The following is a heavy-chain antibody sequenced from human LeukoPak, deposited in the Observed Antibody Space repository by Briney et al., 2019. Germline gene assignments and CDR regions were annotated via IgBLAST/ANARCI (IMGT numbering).Heavy chain of an antibody. Sequence: GGSLRLSCTVSGFELSSYWMHWVRQSPGKGLVWVSTFDAEDTVTRYADSVKGRFTISRDNAKNTLYLQMNSLRVEDTAVYYCARDYDYYGSGSYYGYYYYMDVWGKGTTVTISS. CDR2: FDAEDTVT. D-gene: IGHD3-10*01. CDR1: GFELSSYW. V-gene: IGHV3-74*01. CDR3: ARDYDYYGSGSYYGYYYYMDV. J-gene: IGHJ6*03.